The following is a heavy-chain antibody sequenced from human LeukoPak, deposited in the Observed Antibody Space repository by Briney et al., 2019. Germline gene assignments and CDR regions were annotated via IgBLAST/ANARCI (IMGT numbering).Heavy chain of an antibody. J-gene: IGHJ4*02. V-gene: IGHV3-43*01. Sequence: GGSLRLSCAASGFTFDDYTMHWVRQAPGKGLEWVSLINWDGGSTYYADSVKGRFTISRDNSKNSLYLQMNSLRSEDTALYYCAKDITTVTTGAHFDYWGQGTMVTVSS. CDR3: AKDITTVTTGAHFDY. D-gene: IGHD4-17*01. CDR1: GFTFDDYT. CDR2: INWDGGST.